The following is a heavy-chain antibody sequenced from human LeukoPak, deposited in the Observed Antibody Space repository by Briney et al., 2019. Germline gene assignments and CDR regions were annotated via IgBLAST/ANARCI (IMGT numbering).Heavy chain of an antibody. CDR3: ARDGWFGDYNWFDP. D-gene: IGHD3-10*01. J-gene: IGHJ5*02. Sequence: GGSLRLSCAASGFTFSSYSMNWVRQAPGKGLEWASYISSASNTIYYADSVKGRFTISRDNAKNSLYLQMNSLRAEDTAMYYCARDGWFGDYNWFDPWGQGTLVTVSS. V-gene: IGHV3-48*01. CDR2: ISSASNTI. CDR1: GFTFSSYS.